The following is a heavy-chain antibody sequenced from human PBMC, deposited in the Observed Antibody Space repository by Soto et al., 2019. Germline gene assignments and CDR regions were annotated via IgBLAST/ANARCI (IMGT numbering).Heavy chain of an antibody. J-gene: IGHJ5*01. V-gene: IGHV6-1*01. Sequence: QVQLQQSGPGLVKPSQTLSLTCAISGESVSTNSATWDWIRQSPSRGLEWLGRTYYRSKWYHDYAVSVKGRLTSNADTSIYQLPLQLNSVSPADTAVYYCARLIGDSWLDSWGQGTLVTVSS. CDR2: TYYRSKWYH. D-gene: IGHD2-8*01. CDR1: GESVSTNSAT. CDR3: ARLIGDSWLDS.